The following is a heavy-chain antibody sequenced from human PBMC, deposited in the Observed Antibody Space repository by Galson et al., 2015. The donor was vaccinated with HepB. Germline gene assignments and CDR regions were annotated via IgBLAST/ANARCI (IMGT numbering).Heavy chain of an antibody. D-gene: IGHD3-10*01. CDR3: ARRYNYVSGAFNI. CDR2: ISSPSTTM. Sequence: SLRLSCAASGFTFSTYSMDWVRQAPGKGLEWTSYISSPSTTMYYADSVKGRFTISRDNAKNSLYLQMNSLTDEDTAVYYCARRYNYVSGAFNIWGQGTVVTVSS. CDR1: GFTFSTYS. J-gene: IGHJ3*02. V-gene: IGHV3-48*02.